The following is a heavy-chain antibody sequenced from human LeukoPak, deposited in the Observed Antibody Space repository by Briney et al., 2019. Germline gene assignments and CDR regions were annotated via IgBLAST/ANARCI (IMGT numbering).Heavy chain of an antibody. D-gene: IGHD2-15*01. V-gene: IGHV3-11*01. CDR1: GVTFSDYY. CDR3: ARAAGSRYCTGGSCYSGDYYYYMDV. CDR2: ISSSGNTI. Sequence: GGSLRLSCAASGVTFSDYYMNWGRQAPGEGLEWVSYISSSGNTIYYADSVKGRFTISRDNAKNSLYVQMSSLRAEDTAVYYCARAAGSRYCTGGSCYSGDYYYYMDVWGKGTTVTVSS. J-gene: IGHJ6*03.